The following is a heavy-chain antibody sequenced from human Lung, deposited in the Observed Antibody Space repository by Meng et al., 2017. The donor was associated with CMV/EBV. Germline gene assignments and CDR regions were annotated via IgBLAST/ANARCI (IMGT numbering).Heavy chain of an antibody. CDR2: IKQDGSEK. CDR3: ARDPGYCSSTSCSGFFDY. Sequence: SCAASGFTFSSYWMSWVRQAPGKGLEWVANIKQDGSEKYYVDSVKGRFTISRDNAKNSLYLQMNSLRAEDTAVYYCARDPGYCSSTSCSGFFDYWGQGTXVTCSS. CDR1: GFTFSSYW. V-gene: IGHV3-7*01. D-gene: IGHD2-2*01. J-gene: IGHJ4*02.